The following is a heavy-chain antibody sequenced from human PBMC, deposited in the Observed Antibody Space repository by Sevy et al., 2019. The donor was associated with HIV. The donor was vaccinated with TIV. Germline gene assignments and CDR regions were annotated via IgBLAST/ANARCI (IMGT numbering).Heavy chain of an antibody. V-gene: IGHV3-48*01. J-gene: IGHJ4*02. D-gene: IGHD2-15*01. Sequence: GGCLRLSCAASGFMFSNYYMTWVRQAPGKGLEWVSYISDRSDTISYADSVKGRFTISRDNAKNALYLQMSSLRGEDTAVYYCARVRDRYCSGGSCYYGYFFDYWGQGTLVTVSS. CDR3: ARVRDRYCSGGSCYYGYFFDY. CDR2: ISDRSDTI. CDR1: GFMFSNYY.